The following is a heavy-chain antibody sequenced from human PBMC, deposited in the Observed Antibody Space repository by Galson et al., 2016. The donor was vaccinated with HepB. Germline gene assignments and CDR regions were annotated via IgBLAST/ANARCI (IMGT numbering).Heavy chain of an antibody. CDR2: IYTGGGFT. Sequence: SLRLSCAVSGIAVSGNYMSWVRQAPGKGLELVSVIYTGGGFTYYSDSVKGRFTISGDDSKNTLYLQMNSLRVDDTAVYYCARTAGLDSLDVWGQGTTVTVSS. D-gene: IGHD3-9*01. J-gene: IGHJ6*02. CDR1: GIAVSGNY. V-gene: IGHV3-53*01. CDR3: ARTAGLDSLDV.